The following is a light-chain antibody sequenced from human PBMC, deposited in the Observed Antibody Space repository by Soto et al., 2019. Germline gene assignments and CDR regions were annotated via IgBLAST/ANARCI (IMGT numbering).Light chain of an antibody. CDR3: QQSYSALAT. Sequence: DIQMTQSPSSLSASVGDRVTITCRASRSISSYLSWYQQRPGKAPKLLIYAASTLQSGVPSRFSGSGSGTDFALTISSLQPEDFATYYCQQSYSALATFGGGTKVEIK. V-gene: IGKV1-39*01. J-gene: IGKJ4*01. CDR2: AAS. CDR1: RSISSY.